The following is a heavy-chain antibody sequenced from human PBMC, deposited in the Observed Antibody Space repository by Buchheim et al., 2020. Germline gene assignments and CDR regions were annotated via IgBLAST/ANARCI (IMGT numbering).Heavy chain of an antibody. Sequence: QVQLVESRGGGVQPGRSLRLSCAASGFKFNNYAMHWVRQAPGKGLEWLALISYDGSNKNYRESVEGRFTVSRDNYNNTLHLQMNSLRVEDTAVYYCVRDGSRTGNYYGMDVWGQGTT. D-gene: IGHD1-1*01. V-gene: IGHV3-30-3*01. J-gene: IGHJ6*02. CDR3: VRDGSRTGNYYGMDV. CDR1: GFKFNNYA. CDR2: ISYDGSNK.